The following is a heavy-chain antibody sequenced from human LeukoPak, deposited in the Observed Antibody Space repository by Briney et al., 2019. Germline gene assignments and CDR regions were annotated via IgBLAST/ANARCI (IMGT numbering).Heavy chain of an antibody. Sequence: ASVKVSCKASGCTFTTYAISWVRQAPGQGHEWMGWISAYNGNTNYAQKLQGRVTMTTDTSTSTAYMELRSLRSDDTAVYYCARGSGSSSSGPGDYWGQGTLVTVSS. V-gene: IGHV1-18*01. D-gene: IGHD6-6*01. CDR2: ISAYNGNT. CDR3: ARGSGSSSSGPGDY. CDR1: GCTFTTYA. J-gene: IGHJ4*02.